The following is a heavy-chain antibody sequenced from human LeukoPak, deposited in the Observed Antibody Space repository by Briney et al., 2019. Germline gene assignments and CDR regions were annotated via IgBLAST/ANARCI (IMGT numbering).Heavy chain of an antibody. CDR2: MYSSGNT. CDR3: ARGGSYTMVKNY. J-gene: IGHJ4*02. D-gene: IGHD1-26*01. V-gene: IGHV4-39*07. Sequence: ETLSLTCIVSGGSISSSSYYWGWIRQPPGKGLEWIGSMYSSGNTYYNPSLKSRVTIPVDTSKNQFSLKLNSVTAADTAVYYCARGGSYTMVKNYWGQGTLVTVSS. CDR1: GGSISSSSYY.